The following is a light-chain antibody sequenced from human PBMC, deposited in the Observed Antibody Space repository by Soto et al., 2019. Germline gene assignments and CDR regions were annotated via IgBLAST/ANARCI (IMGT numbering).Light chain of an antibody. CDR3: QKYDNAPLT. Sequence: DIPMTQAPSSLSASVGDRVTITCRARQAISTYLAWYQQKPGKVPKLLISAAYTLQSGVPPRFSGSGSGTDFTLTISSLQPEDVATYYCQKYDNAPLTFGGGTKVEIK. J-gene: IGKJ4*01. CDR1: QAISTY. CDR2: AAY. V-gene: IGKV1-27*01.